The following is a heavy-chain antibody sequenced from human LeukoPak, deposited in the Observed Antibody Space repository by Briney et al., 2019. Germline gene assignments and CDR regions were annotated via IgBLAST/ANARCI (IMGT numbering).Heavy chain of an antibody. D-gene: IGHD4-17*01. Sequence: PSETLSLTCTVSGGSISSHYWSWIRQPPGKGLEWIGYIYYSGSTNYNPSLKSRDTISVDTSKNQFSLKLSSVTAADTAVYYCARTYYGVGWFDPWGQGTLVTVSS. CDR1: GGSISSHY. CDR3: ARTYYGVGWFDP. V-gene: IGHV4-59*11. CDR2: IYYSGST. J-gene: IGHJ5*02.